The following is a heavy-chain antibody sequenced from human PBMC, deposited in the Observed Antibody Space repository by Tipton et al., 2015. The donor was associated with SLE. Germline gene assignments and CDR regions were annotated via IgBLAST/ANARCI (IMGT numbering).Heavy chain of an antibody. Sequence: GSLRLSCAASGFTFINYGMSWVRQAPGKGLEWISGINGGGDMTDHADSVKGRFTISRDNSKNTLYLQMSSLRAEDTALYYCVKGDVYCFDNCFPPSWGQGILVTVSS. CDR3: VKGDVYCFDNCFPPS. CDR1: GFTFINYG. CDR2: INGGGDMT. D-gene: IGHD1-20*01. V-gene: IGHV3-23*01. J-gene: IGHJ5*02.